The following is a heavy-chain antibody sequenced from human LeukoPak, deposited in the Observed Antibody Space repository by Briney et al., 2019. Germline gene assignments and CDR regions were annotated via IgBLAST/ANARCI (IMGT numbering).Heavy chain of an antibody. V-gene: IGHV4-34*01. CDR3: ASRYSYGYVLRDY. J-gene: IGHJ4*02. D-gene: IGHD5-18*01. CDR2: INHSGST. Sequence: PSETLSLTCAVYGGSFSGYYWSWIRQPPGKGLEWSGEINHSGSTNYNPSLKSRVTISVDTSKNQFSLKLSSVTAADTAVYYCASRYSYGYVLRDYWGQGTLVTVSS. CDR1: GGSFSGYY.